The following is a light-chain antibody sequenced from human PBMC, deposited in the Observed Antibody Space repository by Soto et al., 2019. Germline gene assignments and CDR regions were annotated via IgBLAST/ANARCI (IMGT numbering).Light chain of an antibody. CDR2: DAS. V-gene: IGKV3-11*01. CDR1: QRVSCS. CDR3: QHRYNWPPGT. J-gene: IGKJ1*01. Sequence: EIVLTHSPATLSLSPGERATLSCRASQRVSCSLACHQQKPGQTPRLFLCDASNRATDIPARFSGSGSGTDFALTISGLEPEDFAAYYCQHRYNWPPGTFGQGTTVEV.